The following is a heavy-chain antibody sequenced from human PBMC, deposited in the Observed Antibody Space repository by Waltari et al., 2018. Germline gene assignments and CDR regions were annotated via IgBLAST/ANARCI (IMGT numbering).Heavy chain of an antibody. Sequence: QLQLQESGPGLVKPSETLSLTCTVPGGPISSSSYDWGWIRQPPGKGLEWIGSIYYSGSTYYNPSLKSRVTISVDTSKNQFSLKLSSVTAADTAVYYCARIFIAAAGAYDYWGQGTLVTVSS. J-gene: IGHJ4*02. CDR2: IYYSGST. D-gene: IGHD6-13*01. CDR1: GGPISSSSYD. CDR3: ARIFIAAAGAYDY. V-gene: IGHV4-39*01.